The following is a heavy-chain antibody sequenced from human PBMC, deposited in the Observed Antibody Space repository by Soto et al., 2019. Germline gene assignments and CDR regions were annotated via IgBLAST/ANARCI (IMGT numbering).Heavy chain of an antibody. CDR3: AREKWLVRRNDPFDI. CDR1: GYTFINYY. Sequence: QVQLVQSGAEVKKPGASVKVSCKASGYTFINYYMHWVRQAPGQGLEWMGIINPNGGSTTSAQKFQGRVTLTRDTSTNTVNMELSSLRSEDTAVYYCAREKWLVRRNDPFDIWGQGTMVTVSS. D-gene: IGHD6-19*01. CDR2: INPNGGST. J-gene: IGHJ3*02. V-gene: IGHV1-46*01.